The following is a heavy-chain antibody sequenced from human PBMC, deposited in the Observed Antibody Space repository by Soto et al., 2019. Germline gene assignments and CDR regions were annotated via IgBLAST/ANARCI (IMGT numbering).Heavy chain of an antibody. CDR1: GFTFSSYW. CDR2: SNSDGSST. V-gene: IGHV3-74*01. Sequence: EVQLVESGGGLVQPGGSLRLSCAASGFTFSSYWMHWVRQAPGQGLVWVSRSNSDGSSTSYADSVKGRFTISRDNAKNTLYLQMHSLRAEDTDVYDCASWSGSYKVDYWVQGTLVTVSS. D-gene: IGHD1-26*01. J-gene: IGHJ4*02. CDR3: ASWSGSYKVDY.